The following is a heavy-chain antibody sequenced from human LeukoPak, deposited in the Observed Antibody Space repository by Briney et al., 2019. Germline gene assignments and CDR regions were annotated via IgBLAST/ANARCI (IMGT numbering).Heavy chain of an antibody. V-gene: IGHV3-30*18. CDR2: ISYDGSNK. CDR3: AKDPNYGDYLLGFDS. D-gene: IGHD4-17*01. J-gene: IGHJ4*02. CDR1: GFTFSSYG. Sequence: PGGSLRLSCAASGFTFSSYGMHWVRQAPGKGLEWVAVISYDGSNKYYADSVKGRFTISRDNSKNTLYLQMNSLRAEDTAVYYCAKDPNYGDYLLGFDSWGQGTLVTVSS.